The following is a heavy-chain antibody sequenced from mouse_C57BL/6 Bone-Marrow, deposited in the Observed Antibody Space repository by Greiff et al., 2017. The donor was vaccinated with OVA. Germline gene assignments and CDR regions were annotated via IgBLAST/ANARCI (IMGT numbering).Heavy chain of an antibody. CDR2: ISDGGSYT. J-gene: IGHJ2*01. Sequence: EVKVVESGGGLVKPGGSLKLSCAASGFTFSSYAMSWVRQTPEKRLEWVATISDGGSYTYYPDNVKGRFTISRDNAKNNLYLQMSHLKSEDTAMYYCARSLSYYFDYWGQGTTLTVSS. CDR3: ARSLSYYFDY. D-gene: IGHD6-5*01. V-gene: IGHV5-4*03. CDR1: GFTFSSYA.